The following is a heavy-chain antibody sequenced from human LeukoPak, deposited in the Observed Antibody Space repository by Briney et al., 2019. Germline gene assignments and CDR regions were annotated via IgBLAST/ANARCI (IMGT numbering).Heavy chain of an antibody. CDR2: IKGDGSKT. V-gene: IGHV3-7*03. J-gene: IGHJ4*02. CDR3: AKGHYGSGSYYNDFDY. D-gene: IGHD3-10*01. CDR1: GFIFSSFW. Sequence: PGGSLRLSCAASGFIFSSFWMGWVRQAPGKGLEWVANIKGDGSKTFYVDSVKGRFTISRDNAKNSLYLEMNSLRAEDTALYYCAKGHYGSGSYYNDFDYWGQGTLVTVSS.